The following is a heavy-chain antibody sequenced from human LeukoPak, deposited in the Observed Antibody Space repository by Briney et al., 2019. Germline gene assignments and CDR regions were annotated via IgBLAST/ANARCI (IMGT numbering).Heavy chain of an antibody. CDR3: ARGYGSGSPSAYYFDY. Sequence: SETLSLTCTVSGGSISSGSYYWSWIRQPAGKGLEWIGRIYTSGSTNYNPSLKSRLTRSVDTSKNQFSLKLSSVTAADTAVYYCARGYGSGSPSAYYFDYWGQGTLVTVPS. D-gene: IGHD3-10*01. V-gene: IGHV4-61*02. CDR2: IYTSGST. J-gene: IGHJ4*02. CDR1: GGSISSGSYY.